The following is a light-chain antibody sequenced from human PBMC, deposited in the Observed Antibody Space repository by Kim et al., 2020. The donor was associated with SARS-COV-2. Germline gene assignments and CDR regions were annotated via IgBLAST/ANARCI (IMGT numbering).Light chain of an antibody. CDR3: QTWGTGVWV. J-gene: IGLJ3*02. CDR2: INSDGSH. CDR1: SGHSSYA. Sequence: APVKPTGTLSSGHSSYAIAWHQQQPEKGPRYLMKINSDGSHSKGDGIPDRFSGSSSGAERYLTISSLQSEDEADYYCQTWGTGVWVFGGGTQLTVL. V-gene: IGLV4-69*01.